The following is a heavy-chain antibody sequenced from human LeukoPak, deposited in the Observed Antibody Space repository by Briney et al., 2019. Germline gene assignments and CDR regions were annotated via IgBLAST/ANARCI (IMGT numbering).Heavy chain of an antibody. D-gene: IGHD2-15*01. CDR1: GGSISSYY. J-gene: IGHJ4*02. V-gene: IGHV4-59*08. Sequence: SETLSLTCTVSGGSISSYYWSWIRQPPGKGLAWIGYIYYSGSTNYNPSLKSRVTISVDTSKNQFSLKLSSVTAADTAVYYCARHSCSGGSCYSGGFDYWGQGTLVTVSS. CDR3: ARHSCSGGSCYSGGFDY. CDR2: IYYSGST.